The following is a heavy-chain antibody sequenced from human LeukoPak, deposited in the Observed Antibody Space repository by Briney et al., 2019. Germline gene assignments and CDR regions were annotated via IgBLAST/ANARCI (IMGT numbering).Heavy chain of an antibody. V-gene: IGHV4-59*01. D-gene: IGHD3-16*01. CDR1: GFTFGDYA. J-gene: IGHJ4*02. Sequence: LRLSCTASGFTFGDYAMSWVRQPPGKGLEWIGYIHNSGTSTYNLSLKSRVTISADTSKNQFSLKLNSMTTADTAVYYCTRGAGWLIDYWGQGILVTVSS. CDR2: IHNSGTS. CDR3: TRGAGWLIDY.